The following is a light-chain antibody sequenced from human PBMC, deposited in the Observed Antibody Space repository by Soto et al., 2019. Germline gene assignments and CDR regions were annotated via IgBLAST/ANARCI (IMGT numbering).Light chain of an antibody. J-gene: IGKJ4*01. Sequence: DIQMTQSPSTLSASVGDRVTITCRASQNINSWLAWYQQKPGKAPKLLIYKTSNLESGVPSTFSGSGSGTEFSLIISSLQPDDFATYYCQQYKSFSLTFGGGTRVEVK. CDR1: QNINSW. CDR2: KTS. V-gene: IGKV1-5*03. CDR3: QQYKSFSLT.